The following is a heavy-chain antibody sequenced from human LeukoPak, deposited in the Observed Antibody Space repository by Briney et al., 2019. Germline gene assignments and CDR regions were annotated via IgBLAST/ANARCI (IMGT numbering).Heavy chain of an antibody. CDR3: ARDRRSKSSSSAGY. Sequence: ASVTVSCKASGYTFTGYYMHWVRQAPGQGLEWMGWINPNSGGTNYAQKFQGRVTMTRDTSISTAYMELSRLRSDDTAVYYCARDRRSKSSSSAGYWGQGTLVTVSS. D-gene: IGHD6-6*01. CDR2: INPNSGGT. V-gene: IGHV1-2*02. J-gene: IGHJ4*02. CDR1: GYTFTGYY.